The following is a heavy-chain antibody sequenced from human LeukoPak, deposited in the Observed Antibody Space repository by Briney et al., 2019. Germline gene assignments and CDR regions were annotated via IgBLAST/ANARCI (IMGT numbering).Heavy chain of an antibody. D-gene: IGHD3-9*01. CDR3: ASTRTLTGPTYY. V-gene: IGHV1-69*13. CDR2: VIPIFGPP. J-gene: IGHJ4*02. CDR1: GGTFKTFA. Sequence: SVKVSCKASGGTFKTFAFSWVRQAPGQGLEWMGGVIPIFGPPNYAQKFQGRVTITADESTSTAYMELSSLRSEDTGLYYCASTRTLTGPTYYWGQGTLVTVSS.